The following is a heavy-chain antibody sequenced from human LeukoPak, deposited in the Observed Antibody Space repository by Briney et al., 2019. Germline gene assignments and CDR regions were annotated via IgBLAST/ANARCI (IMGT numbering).Heavy chain of an antibody. CDR1: GLTFSSYS. CDR2: ISSSSSYI. J-gene: IGHJ4*02. CDR3: ASDKSYSGSHHFDY. V-gene: IGHV3-21*01. Sequence: GGSLRLSRAASGLTFSSYSMNWVRQAPGKGLEWVSSISSSSSYIYYADSVKGRFTISRDNAKNSLYLQMNSLRAEDTAVYYCASDKSYSGSHHFDYWGQGTLVTVSS. D-gene: IGHD1-26*01.